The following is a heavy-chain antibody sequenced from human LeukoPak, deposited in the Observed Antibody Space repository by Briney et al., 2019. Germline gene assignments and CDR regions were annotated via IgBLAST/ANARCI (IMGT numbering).Heavy chain of an antibody. V-gene: IGHV4-38-2*02. D-gene: IGHD3-22*01. Sequence: SETLSLTCTVSGYSISSGYYWGWIRQPPGKGLEWIGSIYYSGSTYYNPSLKSRVTISVDTSKNQFSLKLSSVTAADTAVYYCARSGGYYHTSYFDYWGQGTLVTVSS. J-gene: IGHJ4*02. CDR3: ARSGGYYHTSYFDY. CDR2: IYYSGST. CDR1: GYSISSGYY.